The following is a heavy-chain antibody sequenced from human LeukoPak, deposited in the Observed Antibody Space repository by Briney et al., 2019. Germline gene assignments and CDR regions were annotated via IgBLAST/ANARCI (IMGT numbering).Heavy chain of an antibody. CDR2: INPNSGGT. CDR1: GYTLTGYY. J-gene: IGHJ4*02. Sequence: SVKVSCKASGYTLTGYYMHWVRQPPGQGLEWMGWINPNSGGTNYAQKFQGRVTMTRDTSISTAYMELSRLRSDDTAVYYCARVYCSSTSCWGYFDYWGQGTLVTVSS. V-gene: IGHV1-2*02. D-gene: IGHD2-2*01. CDR3: ARVYCSSTSCWGYFDY.